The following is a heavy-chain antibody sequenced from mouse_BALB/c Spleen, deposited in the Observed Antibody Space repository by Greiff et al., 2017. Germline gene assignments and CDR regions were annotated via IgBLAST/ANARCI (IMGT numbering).Heavy chain of an antibody. CDR1: GFTFSSYA. CDR2: ISSGGSYT. CDR3: ARDGVRREILAD. J-gene: IGHJ3*01. Sequence: EVQVVESGGGLVKPGGSLKLSCAASGFTFSSYAMSWVRQSPEKRLEWVAEISSGGSYTYYPDTVTGRFTISRDNAKNTLYLEMSSLRSEDTAMYYCARDGVRREILADWGQGTLVTVSA. V-gene: IGHV5-9-4*01. D-gene: IGHD2-14*01.